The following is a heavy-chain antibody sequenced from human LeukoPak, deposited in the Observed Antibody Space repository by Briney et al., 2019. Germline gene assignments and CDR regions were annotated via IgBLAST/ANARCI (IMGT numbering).Heavy chain of an antibody. CDR3: ARGWYYYDTRGGDAFDI. CDR1: GGSISSYY. Sequence: PSETLSLTCTVSGGSISSYYWSWIRQPPGKGLEWIGYTYYSGSTNYNPSLKSRVTISVDTSKNQFSLKPSSVTAANTAVYYCARGWYYYDTRGGDAFDIWGQGTMVTVSS. J-gene: IGHJ3*02. V-gene: IGHV4-59*01. D-gene: IGHD3-22*01. CDR2: TYYSGST.